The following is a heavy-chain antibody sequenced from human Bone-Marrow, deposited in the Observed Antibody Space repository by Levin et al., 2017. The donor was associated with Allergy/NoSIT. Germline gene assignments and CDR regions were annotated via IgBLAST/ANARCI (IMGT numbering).Heavy chain of an antibody. Sequence: PGGSLRLSCAASGFTFDDYAMHWVRQAPGKGLEWVSGISWNSGSIGYADSVKGRFTISRDNAKNSLYLQMNSLRAEDTALYYCAKDLGRISTSIDYWGQGTLVTVSS. CDR2: ISWNSGSI. D-gene: IGHD2-2*01. CDR1: GFTFDDYA. CDR3: AKDLGRISTSIDY. J-gene: IGHJ4*02. V-gene: IGHV3-9*01.